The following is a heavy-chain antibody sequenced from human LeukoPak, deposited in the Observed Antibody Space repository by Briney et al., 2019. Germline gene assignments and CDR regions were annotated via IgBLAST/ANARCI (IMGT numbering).Heavy chain of an antibody. CDR2: IKSDGSFT. CDR1: GFAFSGYW. CDR3: VRDNRSYNFDY. J-gene: IGHJ4*02. Sequence: GGSLRLSCTTSGFAFSGYWMHWVRQAPGKGLVWVSCIKSDGSFTSIADSAKGRFTISRDNAKNTVYLQMNSLRAEDTAVYYCVRDNRSYNFDYWGQGTLVTVSS. D-gene: IGHD3-10*01. V-gene: IGHV3-74*01.